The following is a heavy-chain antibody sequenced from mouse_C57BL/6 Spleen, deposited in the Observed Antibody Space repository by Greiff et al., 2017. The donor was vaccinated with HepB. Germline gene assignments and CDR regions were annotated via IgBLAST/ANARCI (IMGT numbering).Heavy chain of an antibody. V-gene: IGHV5-6*01. Sequence: EVKLMESGGDLVKPGGSLKLSCAASGFTFSSYGMSWVRQTPDKRLEWVATISSGGSYTYYPDSVKGRFTISRDNAKNTLYLQMSSLKSEDTAMYYCARGDYHYWGQGTTLTVSS. CDR3: ARGDYHY. J-gene: IGHJ2*01. CDR1: GFTFSSYG. D-gene: IGHD2-4*01. CDR2: ISSGGSYT.